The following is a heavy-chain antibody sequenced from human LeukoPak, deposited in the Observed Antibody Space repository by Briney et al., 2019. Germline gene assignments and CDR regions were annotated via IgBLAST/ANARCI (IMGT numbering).Heavy chain of an antibody. CDR2: INHSGST. V-gene: IGHV4-34*01. Sequence: SETLSLTCAVYAGSFSDYYWSWIRQPPGKGLEWIGEINHSGSTNYNPSLKSRVTISVDTSKNQFSLKLTSVTAADTAVYYCARGEVVVAATAKSYYFDYWGRGTLVTVSS. CDR3: ARGEVVVAATAKSYYFDY. J-gene: IGHJ4*02. CDR1: AGSFSDYY. D-gene: IGHD2-15*01.